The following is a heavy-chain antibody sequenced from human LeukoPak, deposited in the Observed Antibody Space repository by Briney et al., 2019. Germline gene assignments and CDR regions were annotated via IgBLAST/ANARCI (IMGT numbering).Heavy chain of an antibody. J-gene: IGHJ5*02. V-gene: IGHV3-23*01. CDR2: ISGSGGST. CDR1: GFTLSSYA. Sequence: GGSLRLSCAASGFTLSSYAMSWVRQAPGKGLEWVSAISGSGGSTYYADSVKGRFTISRDNSKNTLYLQMNSLRAEDTAVYYCAKDRQAYYDFWSGNWFDPWGQGTLVTVSS. D-gene: IGHD3-3*01. CDR3: AKDRQAYYDFWSGNWFDP.